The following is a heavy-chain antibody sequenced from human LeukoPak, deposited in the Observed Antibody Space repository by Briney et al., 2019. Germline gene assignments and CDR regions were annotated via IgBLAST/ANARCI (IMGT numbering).Heavy chain of an antibody. J-gene: IGHJ5*02. Sequence: PSGTLSLTCTVSGGSISSSSYYWGWIRQPPGKGLEWIGSIYYSGSTYYNPSLKSRVTISVDTSKNQFSLKLSSVTAADTAVYYCARDIVRATTGSSWGQGTLVTVSS. CDR2: IYYSGST. V-gene: IGHV4-39*07. CDR1: GGSISSSSYY. CDR3: ARDIVRATTGSS. D-gene: IGHD1-26*01.